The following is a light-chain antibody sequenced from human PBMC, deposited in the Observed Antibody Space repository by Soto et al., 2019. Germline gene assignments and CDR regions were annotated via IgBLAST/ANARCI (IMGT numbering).Light chain of an antibody. J-gene: IGKJ1*01. Sequence: VLTQSPTTLSLSQGVRPTLSRRASQSVSSYLAWYQQKPGQAPRLLIYDASSRATGIPDRFSGSGSGTDFTLTISRLEPEDFAVYYCQQYGRSPTTFGQGTKVDIK. CDR1: QSVSSY. CDR3: QQYGRSPTT. CDR2: DAS. V-gene: IGKV3-20*01.